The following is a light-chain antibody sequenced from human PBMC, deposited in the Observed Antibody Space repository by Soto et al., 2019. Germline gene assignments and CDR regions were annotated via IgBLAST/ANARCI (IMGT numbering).Light chain of an antibody. Sequence: DIQMTQSPSTLSASVGDRVTITCRASQSISSWFAWYQQKPGKAPKLLIYKASSLESGVPSRFSGSGSGTELNLTISSLQPDDFATYYCQQYNSYTWTFGQGTKVEIK. CDR1: QSISSW. CDR3: QQYNSYTWT. J-gene: IGKJ1*01. V-gene: IGKV1-5*03. CDR2: KAS.